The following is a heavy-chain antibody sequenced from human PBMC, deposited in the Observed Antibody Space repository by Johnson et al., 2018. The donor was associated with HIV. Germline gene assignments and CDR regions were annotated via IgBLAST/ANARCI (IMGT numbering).Heavy chain of an antibody. V-gene: IGHV3-30*18. CDR1: GFTFYSYG. D-gene: IGHD1-26*01. CDR2: ISYDGSNK. J-gene: IGHJ3*02. CDR3: AKDPGGGSYPNDAFDI. Sequence: QVQLVESGGGVVQPGRSLGLSCAASGFTFYSYGMHWVRQAPGKGLEWVAVISYDGSNKYYADSLKGRFTISRDNSKNTLYLQMNSLRAEDTAVYYCAKDPGGGSYPNDAFDIWGQGTMVTVSS.